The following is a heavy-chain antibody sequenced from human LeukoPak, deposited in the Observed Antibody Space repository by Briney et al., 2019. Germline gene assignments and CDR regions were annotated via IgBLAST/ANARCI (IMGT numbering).Heavy chain of an antibody. J-gene: IGHJ4*02. CDR2: INHSGST. Sequence: TSETLSLTCAVYGGSFSGYYWSWIRQPPGKGLEWIGEINHSGSTNYNPSLKSRVTISVDTSKNQFSLKLSSVTAADTAVYYCARTNGFYYYGSGTYDYWGQGTLVTVSS. CDR3: ARTNGFYYYGSGTYDY. CDR1: GGSFSGYY. V-gene: IGHV4-34*01. D-gene: IGHD3-10*01.